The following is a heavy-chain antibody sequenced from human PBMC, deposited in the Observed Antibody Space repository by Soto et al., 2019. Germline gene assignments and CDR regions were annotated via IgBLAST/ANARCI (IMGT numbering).Heavy chain of an antibody. CDR2: IAYDGNTQ. V-gene: IGHV3-30-3*01. J-gene: IGHJ4*02. CDR1: GFIFSGYA. D-gene: IGHD3-9*01. Sequence: GSLRLSCAASGFIFSGYAMHWVRQAPGKGLEWVAVIAYDGNTQYYADSVKGRFTVSRDNSNNMLYVQMNNLRDEDTAMYYCAKETNAYEINYWGQGNPVTVSS. CDR3: AKETNAYEINY.